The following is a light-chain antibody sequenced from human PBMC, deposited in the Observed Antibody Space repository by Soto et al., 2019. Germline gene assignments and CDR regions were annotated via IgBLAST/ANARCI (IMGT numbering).Light chain of an antibody. CDR1: QSVGSSY. V-gene: IGKV3-20*01. J-gene: IGKJ4*01. Sequence: EIVLTQSPGTLSLSPGERATLSCRASQSVGSSYLAWYQQKPGQAPRLLIYGASSRATGIPDRFSGSGSGTDFTLTISRLEPEDFAVYYCQQYGSSPLTFCGGTKVDIK. CDR2: GAS. CDR3: QQYGSSPLT.